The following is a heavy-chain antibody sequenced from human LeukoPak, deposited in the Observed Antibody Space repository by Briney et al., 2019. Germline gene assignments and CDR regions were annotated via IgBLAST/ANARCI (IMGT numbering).Heavy chain of an antibody. CDR1: GGSFRGYY. V-gene: IGHV4-34*01. Sequence: SETLSLTCAVFGGSFRGYYWRWIRQPPGKGLEWIGEINHSGSTNYNPSLKSRVTISVDTSTNQFSLTLGSVTAADTAVYYCATEAECSGGSCYSYGWFDPWGQGTQVIVSS. CDR2: INHSGST. D-gene: IGHD2-15*01. J-gene: IGHJ5*02. CDR3: ATEAECSGGSCYSYGWFDP.